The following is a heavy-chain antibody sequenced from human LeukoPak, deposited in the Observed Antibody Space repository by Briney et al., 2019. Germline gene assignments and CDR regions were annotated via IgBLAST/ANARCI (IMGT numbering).Heavy chain of an antibody. Sequence: SVKVSCKASGGTFSSYAISWVRQAPGQGLEWMGRIIPILGIANYAQKFQGRVTMTRNTSISTAYMELSSLRSEDTAVYYCARGWYDSSGYDAFDIWGQGTMVTVSS. J-gene: IGHJ3*02. CDR1: GGTFSSYA. V-gene: IGHV1-69*04. D-gene: IGHD3-22*01. CDR3: ARGWYDSSGYDAFDI. CDR2: IIPILGIA.